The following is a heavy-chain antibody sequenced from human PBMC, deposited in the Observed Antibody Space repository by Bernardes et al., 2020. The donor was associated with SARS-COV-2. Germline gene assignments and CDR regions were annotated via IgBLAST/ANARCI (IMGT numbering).Heavy chain of an antibody. CDR1: AFTFSDYY. CDR3: ARTFCIVGRCYDVPDS. D-gene: IGHD2-15*01. Sequence: GGSLRLSCAASAFTFSDYYMRWIRQAPGKGLEWVSYISNSGDPVFYAGSVKGRFTMSRDNAKNSLYLQMNSLRVDDTAIYYCARTFCIVGRCYDVPDSWGQGTLVTVSS. V-gene: IGHV3-11*01. CDR2: ISNSGDPV. J-gene: IGHJ4*02.